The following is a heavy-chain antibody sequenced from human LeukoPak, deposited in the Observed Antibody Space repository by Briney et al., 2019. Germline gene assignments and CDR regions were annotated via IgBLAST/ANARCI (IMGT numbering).Heavy chain of an antibody. Sequence: PGGSLRLSCAASGFTVSSNYMSWVRQAPGKGLEWVSLVYSNNSTFYSDSVKGRFTISRDNSKNTLYLQMNSLRAEDTAVYFCASTKPDYGFDYWGQGTLVTVSS. V-gene: IGHV3-53*01. CDR2: VYSNNST. CDR1: GFTVSSNY. CDR3: ASTKPDYGFDY. D-gene: IGHD4-17*01. J-gene: IGHJ4*02.